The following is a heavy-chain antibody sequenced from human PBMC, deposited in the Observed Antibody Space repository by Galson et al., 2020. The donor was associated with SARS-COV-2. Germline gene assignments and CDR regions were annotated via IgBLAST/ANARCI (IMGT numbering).Heavy chain of an antibody. CDR1: GFTVSSNY. CDR2: IYSGGST. D-gene: IGHD3-10*01. V-gene: IGHV3-66*01. Sequence: GGSLRLSCAASGFTVSSNYMSWVRQVPGKGLEWVSLIYSGGSTYYADSVKGRFTISRDNSKNTLYLQMNSLRAEDTAVYYCARVVELLWFWEDKWFDPWGQGTIVTCSS. J-gene: IGHJ5*02. CDR3: ARVVELLWFWEDKWFDP.